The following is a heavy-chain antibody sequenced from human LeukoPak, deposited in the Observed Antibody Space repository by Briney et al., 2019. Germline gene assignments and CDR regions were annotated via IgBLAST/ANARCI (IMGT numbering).Heavy chain of an antibody. V-gene: IGHV4-31*02. D-gene: IGHD3-10*01. J-gene: IGHJ4*02. CDR2: IYYSGST. Sequence: YWSWIRQHPGKGLEWIGYIYYSGSTYYNPSLKSRVTISVDTSKNQFSLKLSSVTAADTAVYYCARGFGDIDYWGQGTLVTVSS. CDR1: Y. CDR3: ARGFGDIDY.